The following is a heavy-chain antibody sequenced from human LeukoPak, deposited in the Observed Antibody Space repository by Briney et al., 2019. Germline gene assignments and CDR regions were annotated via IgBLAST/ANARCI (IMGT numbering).Heavy chain of an antibody. Sequence: GGSLRLSCAASGFTFSSYSMNWVRQAPGKGLEWVSSISSSSSYIYYADSVKGRFTISRDNAKNSLYLQMNSLRAEDTAVYYCARDDHGGNPYYYYMDVWGKGTTVTVSS. CDR3: ARDDHGGNPYYYYMDV. CDR1: GFTFSSYS. CDR2: ISSSSSYI. J-gene: IGHJ6*03. D-gene: IGHD4-23*01. V-gene: IGHV3-21*01.